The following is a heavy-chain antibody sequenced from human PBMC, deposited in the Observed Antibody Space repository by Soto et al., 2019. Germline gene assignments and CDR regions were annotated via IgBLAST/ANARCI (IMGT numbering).Heavy chain of an antibody. CDR3: ARSAGSIVVVPAAMEVFDY. CDR2: IIPILGIA. V-gene: IGHV1-69*02. D-gene: IGHD2-2*01. J-gene: IGHJ4*02. CDR1: GGTFSSYT. Sequence: ASVKVSCKASGGTFSSYTISWVRQAPGQGLEWMGRIIPILGIANYAQKFQGRVTITADKSTSTAYMELSSLRSEDTAVYYCARSAGSIVVVPAAMEVFDYWGQGTLVTVSS.